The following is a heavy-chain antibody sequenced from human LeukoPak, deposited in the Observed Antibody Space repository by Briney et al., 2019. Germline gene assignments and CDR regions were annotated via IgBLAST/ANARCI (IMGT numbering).Heavy chain of an antibody. CDR3: AKDGGSGGSYFDY. J-gene: IGHJ4*02. Sequence: PGGSLRLSCAASGFTFSSYGMHWVRQAPGKGLEWVAVISYDGSNKYCADSVKGRFTISRDNSKNTLYLQMNSLRAEDTAVYYCAKDGGSGGSYFDYWGQGTLVTVSS. CDR2: ISYDGSNK. CDR1: GFTFSSYG. V-gene: IGHV3-30*18. D-gene: IGHD1-26*01.